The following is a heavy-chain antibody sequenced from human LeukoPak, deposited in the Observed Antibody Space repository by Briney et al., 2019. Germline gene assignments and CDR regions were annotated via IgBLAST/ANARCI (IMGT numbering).Heavy chain of an antibody. D-gene: IGHD4-23*01. CDR3: ARVGSDYGGNWGGYYFDY. CDR2: IYTSGST. CDR1: GGSISSYY. J-gene: IGHJ4*02. Sequence: SETLSLICTVSGGSISSYYWSWIRQPAGKGLEWIGRIYTSGSTNYNPSLKSRVTMSVDTSKDQFSLKLSSVTAADTAVYYCARVGSDYGGNWGGYYFDYWGQGTLVTVSS. V-gene: IGHV4-4*07.